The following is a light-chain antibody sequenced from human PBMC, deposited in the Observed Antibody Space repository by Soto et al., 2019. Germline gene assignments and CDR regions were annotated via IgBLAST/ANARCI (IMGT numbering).Light chain of an antibody. CDR3: TSFTSNRIYV. Sequence: QSVLTQPTSVSGSPGQSITISCTGNHNDIGTYDYVSWYQQHPGRAPRLLIHGVTTRPSGISGRFSASKSGLTASLTISGLQPEDEADYYCTSFTSNRIYVFGPGIQLTVL. CDR1: HNDIGTYDY. V-gene: IGLV2-14*03. CDR2: GVT. J-gene: IGLJ7*01.